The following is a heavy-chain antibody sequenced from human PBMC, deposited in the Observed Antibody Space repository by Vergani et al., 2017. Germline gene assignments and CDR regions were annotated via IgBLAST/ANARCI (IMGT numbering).Heavy chain of an antibody. CDR3: SRRDYDYGDYIDY. V-gene: IGHV3-11*01. Sequence: QVQLVESGGGLVKPGGSLRLSCAASGFTFSDYYMSWIRQAPGKGLEWVSYISSSGSTIYYADSVQGRFTISMDNAKNSLYLQMNSLSADDKDVYYCSRRDYDYGDYIDYWGQGTRVTVSS. D-gene: IGHD4-17*01. CDR2: ISSSGSTI. J-gene: IGHJ4*02. CDR1: GFTFSDYY.